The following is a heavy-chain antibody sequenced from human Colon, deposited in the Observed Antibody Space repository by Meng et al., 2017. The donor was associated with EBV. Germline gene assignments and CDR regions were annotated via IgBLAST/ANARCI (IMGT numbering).Heavy chain of an antibody. CDR3: ARVTGKIYYDGSGYPEAFDY. CDR1: GDSTRSTDYY. J-gene: IGHJ4*02. D-gene: IGHD3-22*01. CDR2: IYYSGSR. Sequence: QVQLQESGPGLVKPSPXLSLTCTVPGDSTRSTDYYWSWVRQPPGKGLEWIGYIYYSGSRYYNPSLKSRVTISVDTSKNQFSLKLSSVTAADTAVYYCARVTGKIYYDGSGYPEAFDYWGQGTLVSVSS. V-gene: IGHV4-30-4*01.